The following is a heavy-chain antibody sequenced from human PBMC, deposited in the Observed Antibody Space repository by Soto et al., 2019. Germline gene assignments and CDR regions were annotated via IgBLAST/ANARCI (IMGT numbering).Heavy chain of an antibody. CDR2: VVVGDGDT. Sequence: GAPVKVSCKSFGFTSSRSAVQWVLQARGQRLEWMGWVVVGDGDTIYAQKFQERVTMTEDTSTDTAYMELSSLRSEDTAVYYCATKTWRYYYYGMDVWGQGTTVTVSS. J-gene: IGHJ6*02. CDR3: ATKTWRYYYYGMDV. CDR1: GFTSSRSA. V-gene: IGHV1-58*01.